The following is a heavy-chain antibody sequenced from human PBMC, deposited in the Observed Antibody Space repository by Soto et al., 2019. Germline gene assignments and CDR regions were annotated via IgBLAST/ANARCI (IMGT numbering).Heavy chain of an antibody. CDR2: IPNNGSP. CDR1: GGSVRTGSYH. Sequence: SETLSLTCSVSGGSVRTGSYHWSWIRQPPGKGLEWIGFIPNNGSPDYNPSLKSRVVVSIDRSRNQFSLKVNSVTAADTAVYFCARVGWGGDSWGQGTLVTVSS. V-gene: IGHV4-61*01. CDR3: ARVGWGGDS. J-gene: IGHJ4*02. D-gene: IGHD7-27*01.